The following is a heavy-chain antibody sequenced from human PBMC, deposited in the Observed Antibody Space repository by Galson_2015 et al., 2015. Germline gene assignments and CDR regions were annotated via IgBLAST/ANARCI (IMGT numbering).Heavy chain of an antibody. D-gene: IGHD3-3*01. Sequence: SLRLSCAASGFTFDDYAMHWVRQAPGKGLEWVSLISGDGGSTYYADSVKGRFTISRDNSKNSLYLQMNSLRTEDTALYYCAKDPRPSTYYDFWSGYLPYWGQGTLVTVSS. CDR2: ISGDGGST. V-gene: IGHV3-43*02. J-gene: IGHJ4*02. CDR1: GFTFDDYA. CDR3: AKDPRPSTYYDFWSGYLPY.